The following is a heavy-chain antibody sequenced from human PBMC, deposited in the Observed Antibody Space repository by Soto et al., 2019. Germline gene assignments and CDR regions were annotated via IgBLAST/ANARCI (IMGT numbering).Heavy chain of an antibody. CDR1: GYSVPNYW. D-gene: IGHD2-2*01. V-gene: IGHV5-51*01. Sequence: LGESLKISCEGSGYSVPNYWIGWVRQMPGKGLEWMGFIYPGDSDTKYNPSFQGQVTISVDKSLRTAYLQWSGLKASDTAMYYCVREYTSSLTFDYWGQGTLVTVSS. J-gene: IGHJ4*02. CDR3: VREYTSSLTFDY. CDR2: IYPGDSDT.